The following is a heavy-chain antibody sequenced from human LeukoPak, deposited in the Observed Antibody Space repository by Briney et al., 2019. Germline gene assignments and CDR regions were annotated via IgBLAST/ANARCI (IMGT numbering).Heavy chain of an antibody. CDR3: ARERGSNFDP. CDR1: GYTFSSYG. CDR2: INPNSGGT. V-gene: IGHV1-2*02. Sequence: GASVKVSCKASGYTFSSYGISWVRQAPGQGLEWMGWINPNSGGTNYAQKFQGRVTMTRDTSISTAYMELSRLRSDDTAVYYCARERGSNFDPWGQGTLVTVSS. J-gene: IGHJ5*02.